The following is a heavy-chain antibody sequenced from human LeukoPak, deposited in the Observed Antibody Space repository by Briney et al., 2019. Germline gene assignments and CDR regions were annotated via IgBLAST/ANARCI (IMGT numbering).Heavy chain of an antibody. Sequence: GGSLRLSCAASGFTFSNYAMSWVRQAPGKGLEWVSAIGGSGFSTFYADSVKGRFTISRDNSKTTLYLHMNSLRAEDTAVYYCAKGIVVVPAAHFDFWGQGTLVTVSS. V-gene: IGHV3-23*01. CDR1: GFTFSNYA. CDR3: AKGIVVVPAAHFDF. J-gene: IGHJ4*02. CDR2: IGGSGFST. D-gene: IGHD2-2*01.